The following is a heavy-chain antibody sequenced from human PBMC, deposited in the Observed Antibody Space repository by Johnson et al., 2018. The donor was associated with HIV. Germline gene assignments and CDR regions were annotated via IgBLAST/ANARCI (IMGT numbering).Heavy chain of an antibody. CDR2: ISYDGTNK. CDR1: GFTFSNYG. D-gene: IGHD4-11*01. Sequence: QVQLVESGGGVVQPGRSLRLSCAASGFTFSNYGMNWVRQAPGKGLEWVAVISYDGTNKYYADSVKGRFTISRDNSKNTLYLQMNKLRVEDTAVYYCARSVHDYRDYLWGRDAFDIWGQGTMIIVSS. J-gene: IGHJ3*02. CDR3: ARSVHDYRDYLWGRDAFDI. V-gene: IGHV3-30*03.